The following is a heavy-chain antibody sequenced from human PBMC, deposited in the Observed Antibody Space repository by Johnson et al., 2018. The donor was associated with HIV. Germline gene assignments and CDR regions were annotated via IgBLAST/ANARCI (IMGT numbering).Heavy chain of an antibody. V-gene: IGHV3-66*01. D-gene: IGHD3-10*01. Sequence: VQLVESGGGLVQPGGSLRLSCAASGFSVSSKYMSWVRQAPGKGLEWVSVIYSGGSTGYADSVKGRFTISRDNAKNSLYLQMNSLRAEDTALYYCARDFVAFGECTAFDIWGQGTMVAVSS. CDR1: GFSVSSKY. CDR3: ARDFVAFGECTAFDI. CDR2: IYSGGST. J-gene: IGHJ3*02.